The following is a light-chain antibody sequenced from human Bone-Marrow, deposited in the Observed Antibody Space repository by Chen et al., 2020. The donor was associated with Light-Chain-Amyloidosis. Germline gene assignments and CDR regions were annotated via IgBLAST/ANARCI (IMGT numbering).Light chain of an antibody. Sequence: AVLTQSPLSLPVTLGQPASIGCRANESLVFSDGNTYLNWFHQRPGQPPRRLIYQVSNRDSGVPDRFSGSGSGTDFTLSISRVEAEDVGTYYGMHATRWPFEFGPGTKADIK. CDR1: ESLVFSDGNTY. J-gene: IGKJ3*01. CDR2: QVS. V-gene: IGKV2-30*01. CDR3: MHATRWPFE.